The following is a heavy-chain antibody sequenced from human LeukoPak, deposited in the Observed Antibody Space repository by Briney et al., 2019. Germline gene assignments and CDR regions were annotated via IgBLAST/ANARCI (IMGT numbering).Heavy chain of an antibody. CDR3: ARDHYDSSGYLFDY. CDR2: ISNDGSNK. CDR1: GSTFSSHA. J-gene: IGHJ4*02. D-gene: IGHD3-22*01. Sequence: AGGSLRLSCAASGSTFSSHAMHWVRQVPGKGLDWVALISNDGSNKYYADSVKGRFTISRDNSKSTVYLQMNSLRADDTAVYYCARDHYDSSGYLFDYWGQGTLVSVSS. V-gene: IGHV3-30*04.